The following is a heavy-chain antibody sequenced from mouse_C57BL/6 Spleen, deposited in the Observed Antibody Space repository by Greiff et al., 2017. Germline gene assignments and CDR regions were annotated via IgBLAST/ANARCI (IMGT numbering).Heavy chain of an antibody. V-gene: IGHV1-22*01. CDR3: ARRKYYDYDDDAMGY. D-gene: IGHD2-4*01. CDR2: INPNNGGT. CDR1: GYTFTDYN. Sequence: VQLQQPGPELVKPGASVKMSCKASGYTFTDYNMHWVTQSHGKSLEWIGYINPNNGGTNYNQKFKGKATLTVNKSSSTAYMELRSLTSEESAVYYCARRKYYDYDDDAMGYWGQGTSVTVST. J-gene: IGHJ4*01.